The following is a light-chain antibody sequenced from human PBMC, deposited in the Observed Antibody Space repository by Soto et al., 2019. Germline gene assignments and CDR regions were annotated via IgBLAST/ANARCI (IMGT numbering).Light chain of an antibody. Sequence: EIMLTQSPGTLSLSPGERATLSCRASQSVISNYLAWYQQRPGQAPRLLIYAASGRASGIPDRFSGRGSGTDFILTISRLEPEDFTVYYCQQYGSSPQTFGQGTRVDI. CDR3: QQYGSSPQT. CDR2: AAS. CDR1: QSVISNY. J-gene: IGKJ1*01. V-gene: IGKV3-20*01.